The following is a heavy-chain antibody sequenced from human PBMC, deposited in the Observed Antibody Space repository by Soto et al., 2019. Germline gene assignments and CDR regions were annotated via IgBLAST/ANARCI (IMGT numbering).Heavy chain of an antibody. CDR2: INPGNGDT. Sequence: ASVKVSCKTSGYSFTKYGLHWVRQAPGQRLEWMGWINPGNGDTKYSQKFQGRVTITRDTSATTAYMELSSLRSEDSAVFYCARTDCSSTSCYNYYYYGMDVWGQGTTVTDSS. CDR1: GYSFTKYG. J-gene: IGHJ6*02. CDR3: ARTDCSSTSCYNYYYYGMDV. D-gene: IGHD2-2*01. V-gene: IGHV1-3*01.